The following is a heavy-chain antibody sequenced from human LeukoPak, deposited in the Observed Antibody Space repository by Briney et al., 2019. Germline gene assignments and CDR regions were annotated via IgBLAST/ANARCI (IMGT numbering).Heavy chain of an antibody. CDR1: GGSFSGYY. Sequence: SETLSLTCAVYGGSFSGYYWSWIRQPPGKGLEWIGEINHSGSTSYNPSLKSRVTISVDTSKNQFSLKLSSVTAADTAVYYCARDGADFWSGYYTPWYFDYWGQGTLVTVSS. J-gene: IGHJ4*02. D-gene: IGHD3-3*01. CDR2: INHSGST. CDR3: ARDGADFWSGYYTPWYFDY. V-gene: IGHV4-34*01.